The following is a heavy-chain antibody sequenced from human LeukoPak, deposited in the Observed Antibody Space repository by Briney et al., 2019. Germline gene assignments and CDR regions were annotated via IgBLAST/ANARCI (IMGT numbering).Heavy chain of an antibody. V-gene: IGHV4-30-2*01. J-gene: IGHJ5*02. CDR1: GDSMSSSRYS. D-gene: IGHD4-23*01. Sequence: SETLSLTCDGSGDSMSSSRYSWSWIRQPPGKGLGWIGYIYHGGSTHYNPSLKSRVAISVDRSKKQFSLNLYSVTAADTAVYYCARAVVDVTRWFDPWGRGTLVTVSS. CDR2: IYHGGST. CDR3: ARAVVDVTRWFDP.